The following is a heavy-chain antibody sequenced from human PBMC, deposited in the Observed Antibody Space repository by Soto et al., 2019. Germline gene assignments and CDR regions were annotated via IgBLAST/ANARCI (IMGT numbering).Heavy chain of an antibody. V-gene: IGHV3-23*01. Sequence: LRLSCAASGFTFSSYAMSWVRQAPGKGLEWVSTISGSGGSTYYAAPVKGRFTISRDNSKTTLYLQMNSLRAEDTAVYYCAKANYGDYSGVDYWGQGTLVTVSS. J-gene: IGHJ4*02. CDR2: ISGSGGST. CDR3: AKANYGDYSGVDY. D-gene: IGHD4-17*01. CDR1: GFTFSSYA.